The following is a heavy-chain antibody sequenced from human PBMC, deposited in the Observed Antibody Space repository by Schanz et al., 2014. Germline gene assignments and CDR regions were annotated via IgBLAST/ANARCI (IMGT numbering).Heavy chain of an antibody. D-gene: IGHD3-16*02. CDR2: IAYSGST. V-gene: IGHV4-59*13. CDR3: ARVGRNSYSCTARFEA. Sequence: QVQLQESGPGQVRPSETLSLTCTVSGSDIRGFHWSWIRQSPVKGLEWIGYIAYSGSTDYNPSLQSRVTIALDTSQSQFSLRLTSVSAADTAMYYCARVGRNSYSCTARFEAWGQGTLVAVSS. CDR1: GSDIRGFH. J-gene: IGHJ5*02.